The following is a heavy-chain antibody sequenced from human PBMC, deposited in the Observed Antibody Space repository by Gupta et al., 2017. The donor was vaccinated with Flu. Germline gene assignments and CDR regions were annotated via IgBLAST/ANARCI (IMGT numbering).Heavy chain of an antibody. V-gene: IGHV4-34*01. J-gene: IGHJ5*02. Sequence: QVQLQQWGAGLLKPSETLSLTCAVYGGSFSGYYWSWIRQPPGKGLEWIGEINHSGSTNYNPSLKSRVTISVDTAKNQFSLKLRSVTAAATAVYCWSRKSFGGVIVAWGQGTMVTVSS. CDR2: INHSGST. D-gene: IGHD3-16*02. CDR3: SRKSFGGVIVA. CDR1: GGSFSGYY.